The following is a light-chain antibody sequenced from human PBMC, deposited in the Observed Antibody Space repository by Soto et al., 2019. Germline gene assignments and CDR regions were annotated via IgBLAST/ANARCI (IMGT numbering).Light chain of an antibody. Sequence: ITKYLATLALSPGERATLFCRASESVDSFLAWYQQKPGQAPRLLINNAFNRATGIPARFSGSGSGTDFTLTICSLEPEDFAVYYCQQRTDWPLTFGGGTMVDVK. CDR3: QQRTDWPLT. J-gene: IGKJ4*01. CDR1: ESVDSF. CDR2: NAF. V-gene: IGKV3-11*01.